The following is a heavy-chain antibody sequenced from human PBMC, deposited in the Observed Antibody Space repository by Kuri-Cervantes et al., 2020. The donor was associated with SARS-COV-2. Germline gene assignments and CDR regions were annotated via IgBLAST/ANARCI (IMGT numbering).Heavy chain of an antibody. J-gene: IGHJ4*02. CDR3: AKHLPVPGGYYFDN. CDR2: IIPIFGTA. CDR1: GGTFSSYA. D-gene: IGHD6-19*01. V-gene: IGHV1-69*06. Sequence: SVKVSCKASGGTFSSYAISWVRQAPGQGLEWMGGIIPIFGTANYAQKFQGRVTITADKSTSTAYMELSSLGSEDTAVYYCAKHLPVPGGYYFDNWGQGTLVTVSS.